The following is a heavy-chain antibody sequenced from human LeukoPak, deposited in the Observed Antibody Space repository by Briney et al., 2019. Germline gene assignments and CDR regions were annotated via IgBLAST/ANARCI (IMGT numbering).Heavy chain of an antibody. Sequence: SETLSLTCSVSGGSISNYYWSWIRQSPGKGPEWIGYIYNSGSTNYNPSLKSRVTISLDTSKKQFSLKLTPVTAADTAIYYCATEYCASSSCHFDSWGQGTLVTVSS. CDR1: GGSISNYY. D-gene: IGHD2-2*01. J-gene: IGHJ4*02. CDR2: IYNSGST. CDR3: ATEYCASSSCHFDS. V-gene: IGHV4-59*01.